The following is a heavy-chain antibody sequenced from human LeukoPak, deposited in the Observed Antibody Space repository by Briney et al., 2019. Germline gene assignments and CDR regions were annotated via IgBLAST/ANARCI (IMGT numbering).Heavy chain of an antibody. CDR1: GFASNTYA. J-gene: IGHJ6*02. V-gene: IGHV3-33*01. CDR3: ATGRGYYYGMDV. D-gene: IGHD1-26*01. Sequence: GRSLRLSCAASGFASNTYAMHWVRQAPGQGLEWVALIWHDGSHKFYSNSVRGQFTISRDNSKNTVSLQMNSLRAEDTAVYYCATGRGYYYGMDVWGQGTTVTVSS. CDR2: IWHDGSHK.